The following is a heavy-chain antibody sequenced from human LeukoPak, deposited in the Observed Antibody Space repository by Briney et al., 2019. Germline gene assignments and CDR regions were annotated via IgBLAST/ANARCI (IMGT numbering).Heavy chain of an antibody. CDR2: IRRKDYGGTT. Sequence: PGGSLRLSCTASGFTFGDSVMTWVRQAPGKGLEWVSFIRRKDYGGTTEYAASVKGRFTVSRDDSKSIAYLQMNSLNTEDTGVYYCTRESGGAQTHWGQGTLVTVSS. J-gene: IGHJ4*02. D-gene: IGHD3-16*01. CDR1: GFTFGDSV. CDR3: TRESGGAQTH. V-gene: IGHV3-49*04.